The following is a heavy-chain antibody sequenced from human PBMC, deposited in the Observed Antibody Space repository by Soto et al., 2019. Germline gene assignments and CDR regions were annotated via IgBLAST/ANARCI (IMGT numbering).Heavy chain of an antibody. D-gene: IGHD3-10*01. V-gene: IGHV3-23*01. CDR3: AKAPASILFGEFLFDY. Sequence: GGSLRLSCAASGFTFSSYAMSWVRQAPGKGLEWVSAISGSGGSTYYADSVKGRFTISRDNSKNTLYLQMNSLRAEDTAVYYCAKAPASILFGEFLFDYWGQGTLVTVSS. J-gene: IGHJ4*02. CDR2: ISGSGGST. CDR1: GFTFSSYA.